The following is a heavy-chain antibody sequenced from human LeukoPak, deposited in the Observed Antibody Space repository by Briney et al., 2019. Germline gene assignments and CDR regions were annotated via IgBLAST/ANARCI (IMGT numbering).Heavy chain of an antibody. CDR3: ARGHPGKFDY. Sequence: GGSLRLSCAASGFTFSSYHMRWARQAPGKGLEWVAVIWYDGTNKYYADSVKGRFTISRDTSKNTLFLQMDSLRAEDTAVYYCARGHPGKFDYWGQGTLVTVSS. D-gene: IGHD1-14*01. CDR2: IWYDGTNK. J-gene: IGHJ4*02. CDR1: GFTFSSYH. V-gene: IGHV3-33*01.